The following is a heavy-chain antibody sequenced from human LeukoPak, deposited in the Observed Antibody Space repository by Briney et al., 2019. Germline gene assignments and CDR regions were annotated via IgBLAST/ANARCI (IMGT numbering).Heavy chain of an antibody. J-gene: IGHJ4*02. V-gene: IGHV1-2*02. CDR2: MNPNSGGT. Sequence: ASVKVSCKASGYTFTSYDINWVRQATGQGLEWMGWMNPNSGGTNYAQKFQGRVTMTRDTSISTAYMELSRLRSDDTAVYYCARGADTAPPDYWGQGTLVTVSS. CDR3: ARGADTAPPDY. CDR1: GYTFTSYD. D-gene: IGHD5-18*01.